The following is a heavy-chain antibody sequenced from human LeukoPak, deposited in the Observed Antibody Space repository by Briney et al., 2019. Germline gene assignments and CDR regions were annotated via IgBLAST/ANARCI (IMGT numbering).Heavy chain of an antibody. V-gene: IGHV3-11*01. CDR1: GFTFSDYY. Sequence: GGSLRLSCAASGFTFSDYYMTWVRQAPGKGLEWVAYISDSGATIYYTDAVRGRFTVSRDNAKGSLYLQMNGLRAEDTAVYYCVRDPRWHGAFDMWGQGTMVTVSS. J-gene: IGHJ3*02. CDR2: ISDSGATI. CDR3: VRDPRWHGAFDM. D-gene: IGHD5-24*01.